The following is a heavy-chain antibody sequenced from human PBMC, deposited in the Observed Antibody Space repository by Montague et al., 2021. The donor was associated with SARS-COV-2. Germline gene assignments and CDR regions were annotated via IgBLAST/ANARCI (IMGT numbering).Heavy chain of an antibody. Sequence: SETLSLTCTVSGGSISSSSYYWGWIRQSPGKGLEWIGYFYSVGSTDYNPSLKSRVTISRDTSKNQFSLKVRSVTAADTAIYYCARETMTADAFDIWGQGTMVTVSS. D-gene: IGHD1-14*01. V-gene: IGHV4-61*01. CDR2: FYSVGST. CDR3: ARETMTADAFDI. J-gene: IGHJ3*02. CDR1: GGSISSSSYY.